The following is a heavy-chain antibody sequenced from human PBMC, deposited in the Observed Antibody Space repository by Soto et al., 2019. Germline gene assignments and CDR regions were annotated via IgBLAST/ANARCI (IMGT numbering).Heavy chain of an antibody. CDR2: ISSSGSTI. J-gene: IGHJ5*02. CDR1: GFTFSSYE. CDR3: ASLRFPTYYYDSSVVP. V-gene: IGHV3-48*03. Sequence: GGSLRLSCXASGFTFSSYEMNWVRQAPGKGLEWVSYISSSGSTIYYADSVKGRFTISRDNAKNSLYLQMNSLRAEDTAVYYCASLRFPTYYYDSSVVPWGQGTLVTVSS. D-gene: IGHD3-22*01.